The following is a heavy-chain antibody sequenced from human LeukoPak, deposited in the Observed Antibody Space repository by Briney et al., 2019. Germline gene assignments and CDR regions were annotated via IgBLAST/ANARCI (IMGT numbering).Heavy chain of an antibody. J-gene: IGHJ4*02. CDR1: GGTFSSYA. CDR3: ARSANRHSSSWYSDY. V-gene: IGHV1-69*13. Sequence: SVKVSCKASGGTFSSYAISWVRQAPGQGLEWMGGIIPIFGTANYAQKFQGRVTITADESTSTAYMELSSLRSEDTAVYYCARSANRHSSSWYSDYWGQGTLVTVSS. D-gene: IGHD6-13*01. CDR2: IIPIFGTA.